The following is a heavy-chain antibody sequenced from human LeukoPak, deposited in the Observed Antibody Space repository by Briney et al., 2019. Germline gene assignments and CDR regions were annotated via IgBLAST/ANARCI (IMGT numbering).Heavy chain of an antibody. CDR2: INGSGGST. J-gene: IGHJ4*02. CDR1: GFNFSSYA. D-gene: IGHD6-19*01. CDR3: AKDRPTGYSSGWYYFDY. V-gene: IGHV3-23*01. Sequence: GSLRLSWAASGFNFSSYAMSWGRQAPGKGVEGVSAINGSGGSTYYADSVKGRFTISRDNSKNTLYLQMNSLRAEDTAVYYCAKDRPTGYSSGWYYFDYWGQGTLVTVSS.